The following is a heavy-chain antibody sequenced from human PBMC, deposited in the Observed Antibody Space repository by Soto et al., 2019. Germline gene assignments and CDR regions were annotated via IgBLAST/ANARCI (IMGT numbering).Heavy chain of an antibody. J-gene: IGHJ4*02. Sequence: GESLKISCEGSGYSFTPYWAGWVRQMPGKGLEWMGIIYPGDSDTGYSPSFQGQVTISADKSISTAYLQWSSLKASATAMYYCARLKRDGHNYSPLYYWGQGTLVTVSS. D-gene: IGHD5-12*01. V-gene: IGHV5-51*01. CDR1: GYSFTPYW. CDR3: ARLKRDGHNYSPLYY. CDR2: IYPGDSDT.